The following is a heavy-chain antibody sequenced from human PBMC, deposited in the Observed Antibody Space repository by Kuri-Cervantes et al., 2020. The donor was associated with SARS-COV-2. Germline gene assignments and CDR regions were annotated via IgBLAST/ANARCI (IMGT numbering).Heavy chain of an antibody. CDR2: ISSTGDTI. CDR3: TRWRVGAKT. V-gene: IGHV3-48*03. Sequence: GESLKISCAASGFTFSSYEMNWVRQTLGKGLEWVSYISSTGDTIYYADSVKGRFTISRDNAKNSLYLQMNSLRAEDTAVYYCTRWRVGAKTWGQGTLVTVSS. D-gene: IGHD1-26*01. J-gene: IGHJ4*02. CDR1: GFTFSSYE.